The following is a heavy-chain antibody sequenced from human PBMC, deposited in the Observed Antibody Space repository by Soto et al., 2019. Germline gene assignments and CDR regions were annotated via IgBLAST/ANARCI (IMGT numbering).Heavy chain of an antibody. CDR2: IIPIFGTA. J-gene: IGHJ6*02. D-gene: IGHD2-15*01. Sequence: QVQLVQSGAGVKKPGSSVKVSCKAPGGTFSSYAISWVRQAPGQGLEWMGGIIPIFGTAKYAQKFQGRVTITADESTSTGYMELSSLRSEDTAVYYCARSQGGSSSLDIYYYYYYGMDVWGQGTTATVSS. V-gene: IGHV1-69*01. CDR3: ARSQGGSSSLDIYYYYYYGMDV. CDR1: GGTFSSYA.